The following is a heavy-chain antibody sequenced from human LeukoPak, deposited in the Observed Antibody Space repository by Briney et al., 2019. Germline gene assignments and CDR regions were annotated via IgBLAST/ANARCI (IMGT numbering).Heavy chain of an antibody. CDR2: ISSSGSTI. J-gene: IGHJ4*02. CDR3: ARDLGYYDSSGN. CDR1: GFTFSSYE. V-gene: IGHV3-48*03. D-gene: IGHD3-22*01. Sequence: GGSLRLSCAASGFTFSSYEMNWVRQAPGKGLEWVSYISSSGSTIYYADSVKGRFTISRDNAKNSLYLQMNSLRAEDTAVYYCARDLGYYDSSGNWGQGTLVTVSS.